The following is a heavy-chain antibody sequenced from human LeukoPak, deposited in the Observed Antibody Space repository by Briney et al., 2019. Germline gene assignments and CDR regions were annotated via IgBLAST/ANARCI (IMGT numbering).Heavy chain of an antibody. V-gene: IGHV3-21*01. CDR2: ISSSSRYI. J-gene: IGHJ4*02. CDR3: ARDGETSLFDY. D-gene: IGHD3-10*01. Sequence: GGSLRLSCVASGFTFSNYNMNWVRQAPGKGLEWVSSISSSSRYIYYADSVKGRFTISRDNAKNSLYLQMNSLRAEDTAVYYCARDGETSLFDYWGQGTLVTVSS. CDR1: GFTFSNYN.